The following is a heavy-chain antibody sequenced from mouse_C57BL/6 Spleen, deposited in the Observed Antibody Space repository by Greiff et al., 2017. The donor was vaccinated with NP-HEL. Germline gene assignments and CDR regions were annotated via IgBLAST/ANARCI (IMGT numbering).Heavy chain of an antibody. CDR2: INPYNGGT. CDR1: GYTFTDYY. Sequence: EVKLQESGPVLVKPGASVKMSCKASGYTFTDYYMNWVKQSHGKSLEWIGVINPYNGGTSYNQKFKGKATLTVDKSSSTAYMELNSLTSEDSAVYYCASIYYDYDDAMDYWGQGTSVTVSS. J-gene: IGHJ4*01. CDR3: ASIYYDYDDAMDY. D-gene: IGHD2-4*01. V-gene: IGHV1-19*01.